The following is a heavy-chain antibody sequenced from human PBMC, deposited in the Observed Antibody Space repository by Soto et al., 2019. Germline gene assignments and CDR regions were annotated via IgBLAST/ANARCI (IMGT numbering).Heavy chain of an antibody. CDR1: GFTFSSHW. D-gene: IGHD5-18*01. V-gene: IGHV3-74*01. CDR2: LNTDGSST. Sequence: GGSLRLSCEVSGFTFSSHWRHWVRQPPGKGLVWVSRLNTDGSSTNYVDSVKGRFTISRDNAKNTLYLQMNSLRAEDTAVYFCARGKDTVMVNVDYWGQGSLVTVSS. J-gene: IGHJ4*02. CDR3: ARGKDTVMVNVDY.